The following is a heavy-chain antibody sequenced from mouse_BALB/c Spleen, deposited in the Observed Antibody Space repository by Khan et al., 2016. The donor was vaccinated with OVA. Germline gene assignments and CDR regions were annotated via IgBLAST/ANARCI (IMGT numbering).Heavy chain of an antibody. CDR1: GYSFTSYCA. Sequence: VQLKESGPGLVTPSQSLSLTCTVTGYSFTSYCAWYCRRPLPENLLGRMGYISYGGSTNYTPALKSRITITRDTSKNQFFLQLNSVTTEDTATYFCARDGYRYNYALDYWGQGTSVTVSS. D-gene: IGHD2-3*01. CDR2: ISYGGST. V-gene: IGHV3-2*02. J-gene: IGHJ4*01. CDR3: ARDGYRYNYALDY.